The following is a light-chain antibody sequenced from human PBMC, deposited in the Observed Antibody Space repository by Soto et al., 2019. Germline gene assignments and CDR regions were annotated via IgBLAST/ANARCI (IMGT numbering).Light chain of an antibody. Sequence: EIVLTQSPGTLSLSPGETATLSCRASQTVSNSYLAWYQQKPGQAPRLLIYGASSRSAGIPARFSGSGSGTXXTXXIXRLEPEDFXXXXXQQYGSSPTFGQGTKLEIK. V-gene: IGKV3-20*01. J-gene: IGKJ2*01. CDR2: GAS. CDR1: QTVSNSY. CDR3: QQYGSSPT.